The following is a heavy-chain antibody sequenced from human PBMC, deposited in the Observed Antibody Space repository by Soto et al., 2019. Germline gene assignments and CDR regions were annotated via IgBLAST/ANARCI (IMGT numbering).Heavy chain of an antibody. CDR1: GFTFNSYG. Sequence: PGGSLRLSCAASGFTFNSYGMHWVRQAPGKGLEWVAVIWFDGSNKYYADSVKGRFTISRDNFENTLYLQMNSLRAEDTAVYYCARDFYSIDDNSPFDHWGQGT. V-gene: IGHV3-33*01. CDR2: IWFDGSNK. J-gene: IGHJ4*02. D-gene: IGHD2-21*01. CDR3: ARDFYSIDDNSPFDH.